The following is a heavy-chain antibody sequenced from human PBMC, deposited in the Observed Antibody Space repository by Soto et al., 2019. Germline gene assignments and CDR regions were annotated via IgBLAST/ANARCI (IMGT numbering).Heavy chain of an antibody. CDR2: ISGFYGET. V-gene: IGHV1-18*01. D-gene: IGHD1-1*01. CDR3: ARDRGETTGLAFYGMDV. J-gene: IGHJ6*02. Sequence: QVQLVQSGGEVKKPGASVKVSCRASGYNFVTYGITWVRQAPGQGLEWMGWISGFYGETKYAKKLQNRVTMTRDTSTSTAYLELRNLSSDDTAVYYCARDRGETTGLAFYGMDVWGQGTTVTVSS. CDR1: GYNFVTYG.